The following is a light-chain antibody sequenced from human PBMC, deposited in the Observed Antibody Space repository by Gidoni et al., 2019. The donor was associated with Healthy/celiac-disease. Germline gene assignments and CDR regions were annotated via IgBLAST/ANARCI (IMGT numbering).Light chain of an antibody. CDR2: SNN. CDR1: SSNIGSNT. CDR3: AAWDDSLNGVV. J-gene: IGLJ2*01. V-gene: IGLV1-44*01. Sequence: TQPPPASGTPRQRVTISCSGSSSNIGSNTVNWYQQLPGTAPKLLIYSNNQRPSGVPDRFSGSKSGTSASLAISGLQSEDEADYYCAAWDDSLNGVVFGGGTKLTVL.